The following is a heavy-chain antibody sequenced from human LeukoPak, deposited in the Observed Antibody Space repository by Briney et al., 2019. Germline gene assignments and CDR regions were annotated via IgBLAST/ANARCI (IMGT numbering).Heavy chain of an antibody. V-gene: IGHV3-21*01. J-gene: IGHJ6*04. CDR1: GFTFSSYS. CDR2: ISSSGSYI. Sequence: GSLRLSCAASGFTFSSYSMNWVRQAPGRGLEWVSSISSSGSYIYYADSVKGRFTISRDNAKNSLYLQMNSLRAEDTAVYYCAELGITMIGGVWGKGTTVTISS. CDR3: AELGITMIGGV. D-gene: IGHD3-10*02.